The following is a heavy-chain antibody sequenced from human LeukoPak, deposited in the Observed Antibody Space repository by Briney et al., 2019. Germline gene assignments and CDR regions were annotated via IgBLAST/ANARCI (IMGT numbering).Heavy chain of an antibody. D-gene: IGHD3-9*01. CDR1: VFSFSSYW. J-gene: IGHJ4*02. CDR2: IKQDGREK. CDR3: ARVEDYDILTGFDY. Sequence: GGSLRLSCAASVFSFSSYWMSWVRQAPGKGLEWVANIKQDGREKYYVDSVKGRFTISRDNAKNSLYLQMNSLRAEDTAVYYCARVEDYDILTGFDYWGQGTLVTVSS. V-gene: IGHV3-7*01.